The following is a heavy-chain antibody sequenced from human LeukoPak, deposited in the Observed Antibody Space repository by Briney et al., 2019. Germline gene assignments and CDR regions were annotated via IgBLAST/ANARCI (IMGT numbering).Heavy chain of an antibody. D-gene: IGHD3-10*01. Sequence: NPGGSLRLSCAASGFTFSSYSMNWVRQAPGKGLEWVSSISSSSSYIYYADSVKGRFTISRDNAKNSLYLQMNSLRAEDTAVYYCARGESTMVRGVIQPANYWGQGTLVTVSS. J-gene: IGHJ4*02. CDR1: GFTFSSYS. V-gene: IGHV3-21*01. CDR3: ARGESTMVRGVIQPANY. CDR2: ISSSSSYI.